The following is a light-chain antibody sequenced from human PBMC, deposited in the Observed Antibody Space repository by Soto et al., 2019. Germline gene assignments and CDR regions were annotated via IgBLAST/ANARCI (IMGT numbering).Light chain of an antibody. J-gene: IGKJ1*01. Sequence: EIVMTQSPATLSVSPGERATLSCRASQSVSSNLAWYQQKPGQAPRLLIYGASTRATGIPARFSGSGSGTEFHLTLSRLQSEDFAVYYCQQYNNWGTFGQGTKVEIK. V-gene: IGKV3-15*01. CDR1: QSVSSN. CDR3: QQYNNWGT. CDR2: GAS.